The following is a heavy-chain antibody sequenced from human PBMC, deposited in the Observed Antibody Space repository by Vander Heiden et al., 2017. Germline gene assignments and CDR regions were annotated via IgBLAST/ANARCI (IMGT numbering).Heavy chain of an antibody. D-gene: IGHD3-16*01. J-gene: IGHJ5*01. V-gene: IGHV4-31*11. CDR3: ARDFGYGNYVSWFDS. Sequence: QVHLQESGSGRLKPSQTLSLTCAVSGDTINRGQNLWAWVRPRPGRGLEWIGAVRHKGSTYYNPSIASRLALSLDTSRNAFSLKLRSLTAADTARYFCARDFGYGNYVSWFDSWGHGIQVVVSS. CDR2: VRHKGST. CDR1: GDTINRGQNL.